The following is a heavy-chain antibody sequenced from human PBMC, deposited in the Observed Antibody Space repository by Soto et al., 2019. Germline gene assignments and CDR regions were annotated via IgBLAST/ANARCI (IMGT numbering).Heavy chain of an antibody. CDR1: GFSFDTYA. CDR3: ARVTPGNNLYYFSGLDV. Sequence: QVHLLESGGGVVQPGKSLRLSCVASGFSFDTYAIHWVRQAPGKGLQWVALISNEGSNTYYADSVRGRFTISRDNSKNTLYLQMSTLRPEDSGVYYCARVTPGNNLYYFSGLDVWGQGTSVTVSS. D-gene: IGHD1-1*01. J-gene: IGHJ6*02. V-gene: IGHV3-30*15. CDR2: ISNEGSNT.